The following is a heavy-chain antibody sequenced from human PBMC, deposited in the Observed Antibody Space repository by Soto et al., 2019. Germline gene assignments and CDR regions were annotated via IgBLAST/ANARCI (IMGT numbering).Heavy chain of an antibody. CDR2: INHSGST. Sequence: ETLSLACAVYGGSFSGYYWSWIRQPPGKGLEWIGEINHSGSTNYNPSLKSRVTISVDTSKNQFSLKLSSVTAADTAVYYCARGHTGVAAPFDPWGQGTLVTVSS. CDR1: GGSFSGYY. D-gene: IGHD6-13*01. J-gene: IGHJ5*02. V-gene: IGHV4-34*01. CDR3: ARGHTGVAAPFDP.